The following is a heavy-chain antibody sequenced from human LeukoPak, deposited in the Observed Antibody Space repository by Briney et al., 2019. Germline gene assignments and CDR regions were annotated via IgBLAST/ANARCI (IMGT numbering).Heavy chain of an antibody. D-gene: IGHD3-22*01. J-gene: IGHJ4*02. CDR1: GFSFSSYG. Sequence: GGSLRLSCVASGFSFSSYGMHWVRQAPGEGLQWVSFIRYDGSAKYYADSVKGRFTISRDSSKSTLYLQMNSLRLEDTAIYYCAKYYYEGTGASPLGYWGQGTLVTVSS. V-gene: IGHV3-30*02. CDR3: AKYYYEGTGASPLGY. CDR2: IRYDGSAK.